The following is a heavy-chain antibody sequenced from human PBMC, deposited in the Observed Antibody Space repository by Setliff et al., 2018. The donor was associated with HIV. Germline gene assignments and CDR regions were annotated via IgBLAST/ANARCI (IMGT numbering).Heavy chain of an antibody. V-gene: IGHV3-7*03. Sequence: PGESLKISCVASGFTFSDSWMNWFRQAPGKGLEWVANIKPDGRDQYYVDSMKGRFTISRDNAKNSLYLQMNSLRAEDTAVYYCARRTPPEFDFCSQGSLVTVSS. D-gene: IGHD1-7*01. CDR2: IKPDGRDQ. CDR1: GFTFSDSW. CDR3: ARRTPPEFDF. J-gene: IGHJ4*02.